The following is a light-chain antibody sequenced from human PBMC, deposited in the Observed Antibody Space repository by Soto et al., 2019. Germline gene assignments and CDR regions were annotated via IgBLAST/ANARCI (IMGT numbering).Light chain of an antibody. J-gene: IGKJ1*01. Sequence: EIVLTQFPGTLSLSPGERATLSCRASHIINSRYLAWYQQKPGQAPRLLMYDASTRATGIPDRFSGSGSGTDFTLTISRLEPEDFAVYYCQQYGSSPRTFRQGTKVEI. CDR3: QQYGSSPRT. CDR2: DAS. V-gene: IGKV3-20*01. CDR1: HIINSRY.